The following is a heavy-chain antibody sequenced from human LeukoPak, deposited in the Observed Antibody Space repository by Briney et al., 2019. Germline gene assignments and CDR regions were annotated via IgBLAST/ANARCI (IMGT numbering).Heavy chain of an antibody. J-gene: IGHJ5*02. D-gene: IGHD2-15*01. V-gene: IGHV4-30-2*01. CDR1: GDSLSSSRYS. CDR3: ARVVVDITRYFEP. CDR2: IYHGGST. Sequence: SETLSLTCAVPGDSLSSSRYSWSWLRQPPGKGLGWIGYIYHGGSTHYNPSLESRVTLSVDRSKKQFSLKLTSATAADTAVYYCARVVVDITRYFEPWGQGTLVTVSS.